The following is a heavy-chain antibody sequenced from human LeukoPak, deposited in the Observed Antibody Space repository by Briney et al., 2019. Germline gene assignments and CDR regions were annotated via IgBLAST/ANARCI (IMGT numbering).Heavy chain of an antibody. D-gene: IGHD3-3*01. CDR3: AKTLRFLGYFQH. J-gene: IGHJ1*01. V-gene: IGHV1-46*01. CDR1: GYTFTSYY. Sequence: ASVKVSCKASGYTFTSYYMHWVRQAPGQGLEWMGIINPSGGSTSYAQKFQGRVTMIRDTSTSTVYMELSSLRSEDTAVYYCAKTLRFLGYFQHWGQGTLVTVSS. CDR2: INPSGGST.